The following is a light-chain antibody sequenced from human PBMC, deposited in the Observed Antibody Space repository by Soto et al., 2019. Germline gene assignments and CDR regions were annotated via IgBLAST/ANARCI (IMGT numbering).Light chain of an antibody. Sequence: QPVLTQPPSVSGAPGQRVTISCTGSSSNIGAGYVVHWYQQLPGTAPKLLIYGNSNRPSGVPDRFSGSKSGTSASLAITGLQAEDEADYYCQSYDSRLSGSVFGGGTKLTVL. CDR2: GNS. CDR3: QSYDSRLSGSV. J-gene: IGLJ2*01. CDR1: SSNIGAGYV. V-gene: IGLV1-40*01.